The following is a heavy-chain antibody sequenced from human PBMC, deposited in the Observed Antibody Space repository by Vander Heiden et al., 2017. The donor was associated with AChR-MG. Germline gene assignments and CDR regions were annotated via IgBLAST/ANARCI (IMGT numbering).Heavy chain of an antibody. CDR3: ARDESGNGMDI. CDR1: GFTFSTYG. V-gene: IGHV3-13*01. J-gene: IGHJ6*02. D-gene: IGHD3-3*01. CDR2: IGTTGDT. Sequence: EVKLVESGGGLVQPGGSRRLSCPAHGFTFSTYGLHCVRQATGKGLEWVSTIGTTGDTYYAGSVKGRFTISRENVRNSFYLQMNSLRAGDTAVYYCARDESGNGMDIWGQGTTVTVSS.